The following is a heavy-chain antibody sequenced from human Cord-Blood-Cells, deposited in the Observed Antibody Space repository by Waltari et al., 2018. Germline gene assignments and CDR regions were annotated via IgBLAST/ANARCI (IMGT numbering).Heavy chain of an antibody. CDR1: GFTVSSYA. Sequence: HVQLVESGGGVVQPGRSLRLSCAASGFTVSSYAMHWVRQAPGKGLEWVAVISYDGSNKYYADSVKGRFTISRDNSKNTLYLQMNSLRAEDTAVYYCASGDRVLGHYFDYWGQGTLVTVSS. J-gene: IGHJ4*02. CDR3: ASGDRVLGHYFDY. V-gene: IGHV3-30*04. D-gene: IGHD2-8*02. CDR2: ISYDGSNK.